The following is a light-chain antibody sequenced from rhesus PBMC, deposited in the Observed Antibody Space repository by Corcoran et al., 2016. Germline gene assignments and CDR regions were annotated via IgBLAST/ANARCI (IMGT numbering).Light chain of an antibody. CDR1: QGMSSY. CDR2: YSS. CDR3: LQGYSTPYS. V-gene: IGKV1-37*01. Sequence: DIQMTQSPSSLSASVGDRVTITCRASQGMSSYLAWYQQKPGKAPKPLIYYSSNLESGVPSRFSGIRSGTEFTLTISSLQPEDFAAYYFLQGYSTPYSFGQGTKVEIK. J-gene: IGKJ2*01.